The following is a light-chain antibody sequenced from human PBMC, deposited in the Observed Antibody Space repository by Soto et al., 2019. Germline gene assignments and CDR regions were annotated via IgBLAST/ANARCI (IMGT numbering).Light chain of an antibody. CDR2: EVS. CDR1: SSDVGAYNY. V-gene: IGLV2-14*01. CDR3: SSYTSSSTRV. J-gene: IGLJ1*01. Sequence: QSALTQPASVSGSPGQSITISCTGTSSDVGAYNYVSWYQQHPGKAPKLMIYEVSNRPSGLSNRFPGSKSGNTASLIISGLQAEDEADYYCSSYTSSSTRVFGTGTKLTVL.